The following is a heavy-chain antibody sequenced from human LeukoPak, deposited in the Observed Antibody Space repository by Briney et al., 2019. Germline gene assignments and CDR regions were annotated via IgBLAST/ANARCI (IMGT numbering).Heavy chain of an antibody. Sequence: GGSLRLSCAASGFTVSSNYMSWVRQAPGKGLEWVSVIYSGGSTYYADSAKGGCTISTHNSTNTLYLQMNSLRADETTVYYCARTIAARPFYYYGMDVWGQGTTVTVSS. V-gene: IGHV3-53*04. CDR1: GFTVSSNY. CDR2: IYSGGST. J-gene: IGHJ6*02. CDR3: ARTIAARPFYYYGMDV. D-gene: IGHD6-6*01.